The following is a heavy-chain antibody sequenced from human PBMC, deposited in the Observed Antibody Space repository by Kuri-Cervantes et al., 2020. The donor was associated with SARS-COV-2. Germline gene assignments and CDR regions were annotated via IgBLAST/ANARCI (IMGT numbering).Heavy chain of an antibody. CDR3: ARLGSDVDY. CDR1: GFTFSSYA. Sequence: GESLKISCAASGFTFSSYAMHWVRQAPGKGLEWVAVIWYDGSNKYYADSVKGRFTISRDNSKNTLYLQMNSLRAEDTAVYYCARLGSDVDYWGQGTLVTVSS. J-gene: IGHJ4*02. D-gene: IGHD2-21*01. CDR2: IWYDGSNK. V-gene: IGHV3-33*08.